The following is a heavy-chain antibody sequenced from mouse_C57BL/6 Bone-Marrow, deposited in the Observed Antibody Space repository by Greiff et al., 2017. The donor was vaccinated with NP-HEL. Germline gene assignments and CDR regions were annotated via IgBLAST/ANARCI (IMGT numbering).Heavy chain of an antibody. Sequence: VQLQESDAELVKPGASVKISCKVSGYTFTDHTIHWMKQRPEQGLEWIGYIYPRDGSTKYNEKFKGKATLTADKSSSTAYMQLNSLTSEDSAVYFCARSGPSYYYVWYFDVWGTGTTVTVSS. CDR2: IYPRDGST. V-gene: IGHV1-78*01. CDR3: ARSGPSYYYVWYFDV. D-gene: IGHD1-1*01. J-gene: IGHJ1*03. CDR1: GYTFTDHT.